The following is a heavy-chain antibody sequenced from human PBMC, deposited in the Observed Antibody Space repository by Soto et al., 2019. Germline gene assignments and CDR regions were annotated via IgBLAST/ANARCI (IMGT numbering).Heavy chain of an antibody. Sequence: TGGSLRLSCAASGFTFSSYGMHWVRQAPGKGLEWVAVISYDGSNKYYADSVKGRFTISRDNSKNTLYLQMNSLRAEDTAVYYWAKDYFLDYYYDSSGYPNTPGYWGQGTLVTVSS. V-gene: IGHV3-30*18. CDR3: AKDYFLDYYYDSSGYPNTPGY. J-gene: IGHJ4*02. CDR2: ISYDGSNK. D-gene: IGHD3-22*01. CDR1: GFTFSSYG.